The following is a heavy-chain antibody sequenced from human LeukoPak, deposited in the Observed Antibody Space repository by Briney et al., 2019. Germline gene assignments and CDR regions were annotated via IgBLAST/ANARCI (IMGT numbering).Heavy chain of an antibody. CDR1: GFTFSNGW. CDR3: TTVGYYDSSAPY. D-gene: IGHD3-22*01. V-gene: IGHV3-15*01. Sequence: GGSLRLSCAASGFTFSNGWMSWVRQAPGKGLEWFGRIKSKTDGGTTDLAAPVRGRFTISRDDSKNTLYLQMNSLKTDDTAVYYCTTVGYYDSSAPYWGQGTLVTVSS. CDR2: IKSKTDGGTT. J-gene: IGHJ4*02.